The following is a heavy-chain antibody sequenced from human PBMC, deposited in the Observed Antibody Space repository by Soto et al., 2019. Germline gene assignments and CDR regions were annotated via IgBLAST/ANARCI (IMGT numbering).Heavy chain of an antibody. J-gene: IGHJ5*02. D-gene: IGHD1-1*01. CDR1: GFTFSSYA. V-gene: IGHV3-23*01. Sequence: EVQMFESGGGLAQPGGSLRLSCAASGFTFSSYAMSWVRQAPGKGLEWVSSIGASGTSTFYADSVKGRFIVSRDNSNNTLYLQLNSLGAVDTAVYYCARRTGTFYSWGQGTLVTVSS. CDR2: IGASGTST. CDR3: ARRTGTFYS.